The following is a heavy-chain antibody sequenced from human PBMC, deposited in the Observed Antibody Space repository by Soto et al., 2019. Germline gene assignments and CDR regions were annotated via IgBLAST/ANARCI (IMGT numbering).Heavy chain of an antibody. CDR3: ASLGVGDWANYYYYYGMDV. J-gene: IGHJ6*02. CDR2: VTANGGCT. D-gene: IGHD2-21*02. Sequence: PGGSLRLSCAATGFTFSVYAMTWVRQAPGKGLEWVSAVTANGGCTYSADSVKGRLTISRDNSKNTLFLQMNSLRAEDTAVYYCASLGVGDWANYYYYYGMDVWGQGTTVTVSS. V-gene: IGHV3-23*01. CDR1: GFTFSVYA.